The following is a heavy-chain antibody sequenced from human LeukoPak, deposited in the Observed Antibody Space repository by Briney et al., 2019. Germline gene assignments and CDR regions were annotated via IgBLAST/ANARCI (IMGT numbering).Heavy chain of an antibody. D-gene: IGHD6-13*01. V-gene: IGHV1-18*01. CDR2: ISAHYGNT. CDR3: ASGPFYTSSWQIDY. Sequence: ASVKVSCKASGYTFTSYGFSWVRQAPGQGLEWMGWISAHYGNTNYVQTFQGRVTMTTDTPTSTAYMELRGLRSDDTAVYYCASGPFYTSSWQIDYWGQGTLVTVSS. J-gene: IGHJ4*02. CDR1: GYTFTSYG.